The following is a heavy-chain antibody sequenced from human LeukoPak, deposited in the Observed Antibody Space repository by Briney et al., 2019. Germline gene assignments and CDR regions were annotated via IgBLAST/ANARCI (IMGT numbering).Heavy chain of an antibody. D-gene: IGHD3-22*01. J-gene: IGHJ3*02. CDR2: IYSGGST. CDR1: GFTFSDYG. V-gene: IGHV3-66*01. CDR3: AREYYYDSSGYYYDGRAFDI. Sequence: PGGSLRLSCAASGFTFSDYGMSWVRRAPGKGLEWVSVIYSGGSTYYADSVKGRFTISRDNSKNTLYLQMNSLRAEDTAVYYCAREYYYDSSGYYYDGRAFDIWGQGTMVTVSS.